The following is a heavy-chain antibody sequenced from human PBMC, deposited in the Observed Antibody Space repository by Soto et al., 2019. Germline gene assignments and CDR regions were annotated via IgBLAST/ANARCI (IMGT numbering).Heavy chain of an antibody. D-gene: IGHD3-3*01. V-gene: IGHV4-31*03. CDR3: ARGLDDFWSGYSMTTYYYYYGMDV. CDR1: GGSISSGGYY. Sequence: SETLSLTCTVSGGSISSGGYYWSWIRQHPGKGLEWIGYIYYSGSTYYNPSLKSRVTISVDTSKNQFSLKLSSVTAAGTAVYYCARGLDDFWSGYSMTTYYYYYGMDVWGQGTTVTVSS. CDR2: IYYSGST. J-gene: IGHJ6*02.